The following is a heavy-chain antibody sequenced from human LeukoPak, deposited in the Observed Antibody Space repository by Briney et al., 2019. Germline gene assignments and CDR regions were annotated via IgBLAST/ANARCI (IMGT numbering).Heavy chain of an antibody. V-gene: IGHV3-23*01. CDR3: AKGEGAYYYYGVDV. CDR1: GLTFSDYA. D-gene: IGHD1-26*01. J-gene: IGHJ6*02. Sequence: GGSLRLSCAASGLTFSDYAMTWVRQSPGKGLEWVSSISGSGASTYYADSVEGRFTICRDISKNTLYLQMSSLRAEDAAVYYCAKGEGAYYYYGVDVWGQGTTVTVSS. CDR2: ISGSGAST.